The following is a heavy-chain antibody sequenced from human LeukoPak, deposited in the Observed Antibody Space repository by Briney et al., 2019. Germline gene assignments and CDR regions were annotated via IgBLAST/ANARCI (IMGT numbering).Heavy chain of an antibody. J-gene: IGHJ4*02. CDR3: ARHGRYRNGWLFDY. D-gene: IGHD6-19*01. CDR1: GYSFTSYW. V-gene: IGHV5-51*01. CDR2: IYLGDSDS. Sequence: GESLKISCQGSGYSFTSYWIAWVRQMPGKGLEWMGIIYLGDSDSRYSPSFQGQVTISADKSITTAYLQWRSLKASDTAMYYCARHGRYRNGWLFDYWGQGTVVTVSS.